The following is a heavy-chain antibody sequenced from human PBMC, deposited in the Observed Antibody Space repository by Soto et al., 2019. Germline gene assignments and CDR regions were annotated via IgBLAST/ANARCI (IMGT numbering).Heavy chain of an antibody. D-gene: IGHD3-9*01. V-gene: IGHV4-59*01. CDR2: VYYSGTA. CDR3: ARENLRWFDP. CDR1: GASISNYY. Sequence: AETLSLSCAVSGASISNYYWSWIRQPPGKGLEWVGYVYYSGTASYNPSLQSRVAMSVDTSKKQISLTLSSVTAADTGVYYCARENLRWFDPWGQGTLVTVSS. J-gene: IGHJ5*02.